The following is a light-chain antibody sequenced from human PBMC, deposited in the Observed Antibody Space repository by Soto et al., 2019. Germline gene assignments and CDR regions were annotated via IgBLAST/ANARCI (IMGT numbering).Light chain of an antibody. J-gene: IGLJ2*01. Sequence: QSALTQPASVSGSPGQSITISCTGTSSDVGGYNYVSWYQQHPGKAPKLMIYDVSNRPSGVSNRFSGSKSGNTASLTSSGRQAEDEAEYYCSSYTSSSTPVVFGGGTKVTVL. V-gene: IGLV2-14*01. CDR1: SSDVGGYNY. CDR2: DVS. CDR3: SSYTSSSTPVV.